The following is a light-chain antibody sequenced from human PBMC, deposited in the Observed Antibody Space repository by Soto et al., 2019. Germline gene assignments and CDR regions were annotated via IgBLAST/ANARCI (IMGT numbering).Light chain of an antibody. CDR3: HQYATSPKT. Sequence: EIVLTQSPATLSLSPGERATLSCRASQSVSSYLAWFQQKPGQAPRLLIYDASNRATGIPDRFSGSGSGTDFTLTISRLEPEDFAVYYCHQYATSPKTFGQGTKVDIK. V-gene: IGKV3-20*01. CDR1: QSVSSY. CDR2: DAS. J-gene: IGKJ1*01.